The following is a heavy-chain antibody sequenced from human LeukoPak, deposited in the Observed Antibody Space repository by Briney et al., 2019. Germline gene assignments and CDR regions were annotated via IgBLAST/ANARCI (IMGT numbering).Heavy chain of an antibody. J-gene: IGHJ4*02. D-gene: IGHD2-2*01. Sequence: GGSLRLSCAASGFTFSSYGMHWVRQAPGKGLEWVAFIRYDGSNKYYADSVKGRFTISRDNSKNTLYLQMNSLRAEDTAVYYCAKDYGHCSSTSCYGRGIDYWGRGTLVTVSS. CDR2: IRYDGSNK. CDR3: AKDYGHCSSTSCYGRGIDY. CDR1: GFTFSSYG. V-gene: IGHV3-30*02.